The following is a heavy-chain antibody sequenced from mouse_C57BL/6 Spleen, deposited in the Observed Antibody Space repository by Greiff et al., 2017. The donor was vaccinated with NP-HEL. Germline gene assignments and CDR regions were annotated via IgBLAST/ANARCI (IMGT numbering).Heavy chain of an antibody. J-gene: IGHJ4*01. V-gene: IGHV1-80*01. CDR3: ARCYYDYVPYAMDY. Sequence: QVQLQQSGAELVKPGASVKISCKASGYAFSSYWMNWVKQRPGKGLEWIGQIYPGDGDTNYNGKFKGKATLTADKSSSTAYMQLSSLTSEDSAVYFCARCYYDYVPYAMDYWGQGTSVTVSS. CDR2: IYPGDGDT. D-gene: IGHD2-4*01. CDR1: GYAFSSYW.